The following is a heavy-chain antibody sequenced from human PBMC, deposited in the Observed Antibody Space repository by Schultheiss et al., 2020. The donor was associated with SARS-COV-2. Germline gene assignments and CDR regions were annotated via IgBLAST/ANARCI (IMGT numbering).Heavy chain of an antibody. CDR1: GFTFDDYA. CDR3: AKGGGRESYYYDSSGYYGLWFDP. CDR2: ISWNSGSI. J-gene: IGHJ5*02. V-gene: IGHV3-9*01. Sequence: GGSLRLSCAASGFTFDDYAMHWVRQAPGKGLEWVSGISWNSGSIGYADSVKGRFTISRDNAKNSLYLQMNSLRAEDTALYYRAKGGGRESYYYDSSGYYGLWFDPWGQGTLVTVSS. D-gene: IGHD3-22*01.